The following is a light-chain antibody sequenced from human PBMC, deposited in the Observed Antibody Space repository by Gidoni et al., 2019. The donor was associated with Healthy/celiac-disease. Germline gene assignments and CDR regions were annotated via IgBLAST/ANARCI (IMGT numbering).Light chain of an antibody. V-gene: IGKV3-20*01. CDR3: QQYGSSPYT. Sequence: EIVLTQSPGTLSLSPGERATRSCRASQSVSSSYLAWYQQKPGQAPSLLIYGASSRATGIPDRFSGSGSGTDFTLTISRLEPEDFAVYYCQQYGSSPYTFGQXTKLEIK. CDR2: GAS. J-gene: IGKJ2*01. CDR1: QSVSSSY.